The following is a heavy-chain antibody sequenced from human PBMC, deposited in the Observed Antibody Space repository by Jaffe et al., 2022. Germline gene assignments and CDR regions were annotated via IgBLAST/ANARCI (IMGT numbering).Heavy chain of an antibody. CDR2: IYTSGST. D-gene: IGHD2-15*01. CDR3: ARERYCSGGSCKSHYNWFDP. Sequence: QVQLQESGPGLVKPSQTLSLTCTVSGGSISSGSYYWSWIRQPAGKGLEWIGRIYTSGSTNYNPSLKSRVTISVDTSKNQFSLKLSSVTAADTAVYYCARERYCSGGSCKSHYNWFDPWGQGTLVTVSS. V-gene: IGHV4-61*02. J-gene: IGHJ5*02. CDR1: GGSISSGSYY.